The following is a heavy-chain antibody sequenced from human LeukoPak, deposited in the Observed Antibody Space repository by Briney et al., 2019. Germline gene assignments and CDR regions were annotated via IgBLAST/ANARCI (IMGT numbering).Heavy chain of an antibody. D-gene: IGHD3-10*01. V-gene: IGHV3-30*02. J-gene: IGHJ4*02. CDR1: GFTFSSYG. Sequence: GGSLRLSCAASGFTFSSYGMHWVRQAPGKGLEWVAFIRYDGSNKYYADSVKGRFTISRDNSKNTLYLQMNSLRAEDTAVYYCAKDWADMVRGVSDFDYWGQGTLVTVSS. CDR3: AKDWADMVRGVSDFDY. CDR2: IRYDGSNK.